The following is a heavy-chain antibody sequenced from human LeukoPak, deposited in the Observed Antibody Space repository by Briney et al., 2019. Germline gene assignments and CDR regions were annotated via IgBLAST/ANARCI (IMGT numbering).Heavy chain of an antibody. J-gene: IGHJ4*02. CDR3: VRTEVSSGSEDY. V-gene: IGHV4-30-4*08. D-gene: IGHD6-19*01. Sequence: SETLSLTCTVSGGSIISSAYYWSWIRQPPGKGLEWIGYIYYSGSTYYNPSLKSRVTISLDTSKNQFSLKLSSVTAADTAVYYCVRTEVSSGSEDYWGQGTLVTVSS. CDR2: IYYSGST. CDR1: GGSIISSAYY.